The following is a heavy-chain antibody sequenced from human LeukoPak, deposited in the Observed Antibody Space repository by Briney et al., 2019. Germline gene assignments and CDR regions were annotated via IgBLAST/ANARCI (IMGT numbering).Heavy chain of an antibody. Sequence: SETLSLTCTVSGGSISSYYWSWIRRPPGKGLEWIGYIYYSGSTNYNPSLKNRVTISVDTSKNQFSLKLSSVTAADTAVYYCARAGNQLLINYWGQGTLVTVSS. CDR1: GGSISSYY. D-gene: IGHD2-2*01. V-gene: IGHV4-59*01. CDR3: ARAGNQLLINY. CDR2: IYYSGST. J-gene: IGHJ4*02.